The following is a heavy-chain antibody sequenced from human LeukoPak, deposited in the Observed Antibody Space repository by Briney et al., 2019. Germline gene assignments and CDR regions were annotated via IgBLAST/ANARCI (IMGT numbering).Heavy chain of an antibody. V-gene: IGHV1-69*13. CDR1: GGTFSSYA. CDR2: IIPIFGTA. D-gene: IGHD3-10*01. J-gene: IGHJ5*02. Sequence: ASVKVSCKASGGTFSSYAISWVRQAPGQGLEWMGGIIPIFGTANYAQKFQGRVTITADESTSTAYMELSSLRSEDTAVYYCSWYYYGSGSYYWFDPWGQGTLVTVSS. CDR3: SWYYYGSGSYYWFDP.